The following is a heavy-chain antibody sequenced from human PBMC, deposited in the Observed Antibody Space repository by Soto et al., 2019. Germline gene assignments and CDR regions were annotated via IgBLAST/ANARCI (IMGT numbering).Heavy chain of an antibody. V-gene: IGHV1-18*01. D-gene: IGHD3-22*01. CDR3: ARVPLTYYDSSGYYPPGTFDY. Sequence: ASVKVSCKASGYTFTSYGISWVRQAPGQGLEWMGWISAYNGNTNYAQKLQGRVTMTTDTSTSTAYMELRSLRSDDTAVYYCARVPLTYYDSSGYYPPGTFDYWGQGTLVTVSS. J-gene: IGHJ4*02. CDR1: GYTFTSYG. CDR2: ISAYNGNT.